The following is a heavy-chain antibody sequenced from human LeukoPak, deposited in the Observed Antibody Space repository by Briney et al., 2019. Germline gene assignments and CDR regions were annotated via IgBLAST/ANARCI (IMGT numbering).Heavy chain of an antibody. CDR1: GASISSNNYY. CDR2: IYSSGNT. J-gene: IGHJ4*02. D-gene: IGHD6-13*01. V-gene: IGHV4-39*01. Sequence: SETLSLTCTVSGASISSNNYYWGWVRQPPGKGLEWIGNIYSSGNTYYNASLKGRVTIYIDTSKNQFSLKLSSVTAADTAVYYCARPLSSSWYFDYWGQGTLVTVSS. CDR3: ARPLSSSWYFDY.